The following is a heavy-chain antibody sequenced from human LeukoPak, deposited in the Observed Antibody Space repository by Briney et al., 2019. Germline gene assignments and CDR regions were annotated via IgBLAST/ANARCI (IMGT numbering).Heavy chain of an antibody. J-gene: IGHJ3*02. D-gene: IGHD3-22*01. V-gene: IGHV3-23*01. CDR2: ISGSGGST. CDR1: GFTFSSYA. CDR3: AKYRITMIVVGGAFDI. Sequence: GGSLRLSCAASGFTFSSYAMSWVRQAPGKGLEWVSAISGSGGSTYYADSVKGRFTISRDNSKNTLYLQMNSLRAEDTAAYYCAKYRITMIVVGGAFDIWGQGTMVTVSS.